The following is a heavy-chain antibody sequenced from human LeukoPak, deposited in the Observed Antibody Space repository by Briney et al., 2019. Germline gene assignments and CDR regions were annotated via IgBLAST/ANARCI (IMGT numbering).Heavy chain of an antibody. J-gene: IGHJ4*02. CDR3: ARLLPASRHYFDY. V-gene: IGHV3-53*01. D-gene: IGHD2-15*01. CDR1: GFTDSDHF. Sequence: PGRSLTLSCAASGFTDSDHFLAWVRQAPGTGLEGISVIYGGGATYYADSVKGRFTISRDGSKNMLFLHMTNLSPEDGAVYYCARLLPASRHYFDYWGQGTPVSVSP. CDR2: IYGGGAT.